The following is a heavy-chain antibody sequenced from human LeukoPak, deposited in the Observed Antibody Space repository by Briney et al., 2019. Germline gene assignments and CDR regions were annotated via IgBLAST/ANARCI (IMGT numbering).Heavy chain of an antibody. CDR1: GFTFSSYG. J-gene: IGHJ4*02. CDR2: ISYDGSNK. Sequence: GRSLRLSCAASGFTFSSYGMHWVRQAPGKGPEWVALISYDGSNKYYADSVKGRFTIYRDNSKNTLYLQMNSLRAEDTAVYYCARSKLLGYWGQGTLVTVSS. D-gene: IGHD1-26*01. V-gene: IGHV3-30*03. CDR3: ARSKLLGY.